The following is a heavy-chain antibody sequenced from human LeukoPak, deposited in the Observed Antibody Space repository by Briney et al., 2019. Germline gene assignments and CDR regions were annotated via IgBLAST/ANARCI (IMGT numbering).Heavy chain of an antibody. Sequence: PSETLSLTCAVYGGSFSGYYWNWIRQPPGKGLEWIGEINHSGSTNYNPSLKSRVTISVDTSKNQFSLTVSSVTAADTAVYYCARGDDYGDIDYWGQGTLVTVSS. D-gene: IGHD4-17*01. J-gene: IGHJ4*02. CDR2: INHSGST. CDR1: GGSFSGYY. CDR3: ARGDDYGDIDY. V-gene: IGHV4-34*01.